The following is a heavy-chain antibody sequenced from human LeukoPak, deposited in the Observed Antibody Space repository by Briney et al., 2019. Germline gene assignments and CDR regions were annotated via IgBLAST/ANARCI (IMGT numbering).Heavy chain of an antibody. CDR3: ARAGRYYYYYMDV. CDR2: INWDGSGS. Sequence: GGSLRLSCAASGFTFDDYDMSWVRQAPGKGLEWVSLINWDGSGSYYADSVKGRFTISRDNAKNSLYLQMNSLRAEDTAVYYCARAGRYYYYYMDVWGKGTTVTISS. D-gene: IGHD3-10*01. CDR1: GFTFDDYD. J-gene: IGHJ6*03. V-gene: IGHV3-20*04.